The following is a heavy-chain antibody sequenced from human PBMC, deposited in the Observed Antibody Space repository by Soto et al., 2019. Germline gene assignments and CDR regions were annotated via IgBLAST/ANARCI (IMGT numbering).Heavy chain of an antibody. J-gene: IGHJ4*02. CDR2: INAGNGNT. CDR3: ARDMGFGLSDY. Sequence: QVQLVQSGAEVKKPGASVKVSCKASGYTFTSYAMHWVRQAPGQRLEWMGWINAGNGNTKYSQKFQGRVTITRDTSASTAYMELSSLRSEDMAVYYCARDMGFGLSDYWGQGTLVTVPS. CDR1: GYTFTSYA. V-gene: IGHV1-3*01. D-gene: IGHD3-10*01.